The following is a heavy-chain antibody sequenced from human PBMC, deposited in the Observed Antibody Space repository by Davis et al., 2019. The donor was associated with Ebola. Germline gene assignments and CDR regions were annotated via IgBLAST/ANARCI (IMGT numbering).Heavy chain of an antibody. CDR1: GFTFSSHA. V-gene: IGHV3-23*01. D-gene: IGHD3-3*01. J-gene: IGHJ4*02. CDR3: ARPLLYDFWSGYGY. Sequence: GESLKISCAASGFTFSSHAMSWVRQAPGKGLEWVSGISGSGGSTYHADSVKGRFTISRDNSKNTLFLQMNSLRAEDTAVYYCARPLLYDFWSGYGYWGQGTLVTVSS. CDR2: ISGSGGST.